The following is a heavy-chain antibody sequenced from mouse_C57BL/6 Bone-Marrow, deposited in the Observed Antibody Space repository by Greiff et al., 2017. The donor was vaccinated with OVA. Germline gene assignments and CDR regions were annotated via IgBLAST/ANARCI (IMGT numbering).Heavy chain of an antibody. D-gene: IGHD2-1*01. CDR3: ARAVYYGNYEDFDY. J-gene: IGHJ2*01. CDR1: GYTFTSYN. V-gene: IGHV1-12*01. CDR2: IYPGNGDT. Sequence: QVQLQQSGAELVRPGASVKMSCKASGYTFTSYNMHWVKQTPRQGLEWIGAIYPGNGDTSYNQKFKGKATLTVDKSSSTAYLQLSSLTSGDSAVYYWARAVYYGNYEDFDYWGQGTTLTVSS.